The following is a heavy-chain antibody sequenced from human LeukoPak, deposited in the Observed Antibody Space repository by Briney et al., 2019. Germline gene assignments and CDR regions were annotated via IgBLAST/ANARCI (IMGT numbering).Heavy chain of an antibody. J-gene: IGHJ4*02. Sequence: GASVKVSCKASGYTFTSYGISWVRQAPGQGLEWMGWISAYNGNTNYAQKLQGRVTMTTDTSTRTAYMELRRLRSDDTAVYYCARVAPRPMVQGVIVYWGQGTLVTVSS. V-gene: IGHV1-18*01. CDR2: ISAYNGNT. CDR3: ARVAPRPMVQGVIVY. CDR1: GYTFTSYG. D-gene: IGHD3-10*01.